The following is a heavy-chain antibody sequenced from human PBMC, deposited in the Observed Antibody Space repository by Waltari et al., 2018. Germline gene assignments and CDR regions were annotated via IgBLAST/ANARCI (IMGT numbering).Heavy chain of an antibody. CDR2: RHMDGSIK. Sequence: QVHVVESGGGVVQPGGSLRLSCAASGFTLGNYGMHWVRPAPGKGREGVAVRHMDGSIKNYADSGKGRLTISRENSKNTLYLEMKSLRAEDTAVYYCAREYSRICFHALDGWGQGTAVTVSS. CDR1: GFTLGNYG. D-gene: IGHD6-13*01. CDR3: AREYSRICFHALDG. J-gene: IGHJ6*02. V-gene: IGHV3-33*05.